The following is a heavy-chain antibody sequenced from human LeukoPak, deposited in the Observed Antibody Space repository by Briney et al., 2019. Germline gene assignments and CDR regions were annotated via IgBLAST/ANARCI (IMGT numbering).Heavy chain of an antibody. V-gene: IGHV3-30*02. CDR1: GFTFTSYG. Sequence: PGRSLRLSCAASGFTFTSYGMHWVRQAPGKGLEWVAFIRYDGSNKYYADSVKGRFTISRDNSKNTLYLQMNSLRAEDTAVYYCAKDMTTATGFVDYWGQGTLVTVSS. D-gene: IGHD4-17*01. CDR2: IRYDGSNK. CDR3: AKDMTTATGFVDY. J-gene: IGHJ4*02.